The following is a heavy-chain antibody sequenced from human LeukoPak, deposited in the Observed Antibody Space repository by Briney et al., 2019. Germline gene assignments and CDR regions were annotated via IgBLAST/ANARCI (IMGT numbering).Heavy chain of an antibody. Sequence: PSETLSLTCTVSGGSMNSHYWSWIRQPAGKGLEWIGRIHSSGSTNYSPSLKSRVAMSLDTSKNQFSLELSSVTAADTAVYYCAREAVHYGSGSLDYWGQGTLVTVSS. J-gene: IGHJ4*02. D-gene: IGHD3-10*01. CDR2: IHSSGST. CDR3: AREAVHYGSGSLDY. V-gene: IGHV4-4*07. CDR1: GGSMNSHY.